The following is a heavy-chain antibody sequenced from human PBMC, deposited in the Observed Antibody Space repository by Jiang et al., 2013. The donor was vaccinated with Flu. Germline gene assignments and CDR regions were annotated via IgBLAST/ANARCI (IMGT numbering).Heavy chain of an antibody. CDR2: A. J-gene: IGHJ5*02. CDR3: ARDSAAWDSGTNWFDP. Sequence: ANYAQKFQGRVTITADESTSTAYMELSSLRSEDTAVYYCARDSAAWDSGTNWFDPWGQGTLVTVSS. V-gene: IGHV1-69*01. D-gene: IGHD3-10*01.